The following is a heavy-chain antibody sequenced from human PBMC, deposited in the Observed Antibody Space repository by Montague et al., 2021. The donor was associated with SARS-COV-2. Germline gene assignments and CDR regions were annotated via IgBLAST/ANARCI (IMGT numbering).Heavy chain of an antibody. J-gene: IGHJ6*02. Sequence: SETLSLTCAVYGGSFSGYYWSWIRQPPGKGLEWIGEINPSGSTNYNPSLKSRVTISVDTSKNQFSLKLSSVTAADTAVYYCARGRYYGSGTSLGMDVWGQGTTVTVSS. V-gene: IGHV4-34*01. CDR2: INPSGST. CDR3: ARGRYYGSGTSLGMDV. D-gene: IGHD3-10*01. CDR1: GGSFSGYY.